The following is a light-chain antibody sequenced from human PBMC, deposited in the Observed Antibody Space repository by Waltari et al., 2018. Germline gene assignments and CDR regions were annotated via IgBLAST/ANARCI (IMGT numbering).Light chain of an antibody. Sequence: DIQMTQSPSSLSASVGDRVPITCRASQVISIYLAWDQQKPGKVPKLLIYAASTLQSGVPSRFSGSGSGTDFTLTISSLQPEDVATYYCQNYNSVPLTFGGGTKVEIK. CDR2: AAS. V-gene: IGKV1-27*01. CDR3: QNYNSVPLT. CDR1: QVISIY. J-gene: IGKJ4*01.